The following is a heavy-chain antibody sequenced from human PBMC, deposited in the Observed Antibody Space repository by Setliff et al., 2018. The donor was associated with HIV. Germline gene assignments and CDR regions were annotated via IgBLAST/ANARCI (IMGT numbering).Heavy chain of an antibody. V-gene: IGHV4-4*07. J-gene: IGHJ2*01. CDR1: GDSIGDYY. Sequence: KPSETLSLTCTVSGDSIGDYYWNWIRQPAGKGLEWIGRVYASAYSNYNPSLKSRVTMSVDTSQNQFSLKLRSVNAADTAVYYCARDWVTRSNYYGSGSPWYLDFWGRGILVTVSS. CDR3: ARDWVTRSNYYGSGSPWYLDF. CDR2: VYASAYS. D-gene: IGHD3-10*01.